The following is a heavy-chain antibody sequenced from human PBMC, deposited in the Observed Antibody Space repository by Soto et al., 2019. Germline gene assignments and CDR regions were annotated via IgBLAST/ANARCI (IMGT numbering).Heavy chain of an antibody. D-gene: IGHD6-13*01. J-gene: IGHJ6*02. CDR1: GFTFSSYS. CDR2: ISSSSSTI. CDR3: ARDVSSWFYYYYYGMDV. V-gene: IGHV3-48*02. Sequence: GGSLRLSCAASGFTFSSYSMNWVRQAPGKGLEWVSYISSSSSTIYYADSVKGRFTISRDNAKNSLYLQMNSLRDEDTAVYYCARDVSSWFYYYYYGMDVWGQGTTVTVS.